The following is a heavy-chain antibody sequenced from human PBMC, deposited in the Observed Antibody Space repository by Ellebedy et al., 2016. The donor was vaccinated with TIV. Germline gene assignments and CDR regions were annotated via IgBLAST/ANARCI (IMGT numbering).Heavy chain of an antibody. CDR2: ISSSGSTI. J-gene: IGHJ5*02. V-gene: IGHV3-11*04. CDR1: GFTFSDYY. D-gene: IGHD6-13*01. CDR3: ARDPRYSSSWYDWFDP. Sequence: GESLKISCAASGFTFSDYYMSWIRQAPGKGLECVSHISSSGSTIYYADSVKGRFTISRDNAKNSLYLQMNSLRAEDTAVYYCARDPRYSSSWYDWFDPWGQGTLVTVSS.